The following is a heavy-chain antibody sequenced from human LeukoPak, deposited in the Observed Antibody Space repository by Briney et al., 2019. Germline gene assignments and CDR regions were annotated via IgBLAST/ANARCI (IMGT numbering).Heavy chain of an antibody. Sequence: SETLSLTCAVYGWSFNDYYWNWIRQPPGKGLEWIGEINARGDTNYNPSLESRVTISVDTSKNQFSLRLTSMIAADTALYYCARGQVPAARGYNWFDPWGQRTLVTVSS. CDR1: GWSFNDYY. CDR3: ARGQVPAARGYNWFDP. D-gene: IGHD2-2*01. CDR2: INARGDT. V-gene: IGHV4-34*01. J-gene: IGHJ5*02.